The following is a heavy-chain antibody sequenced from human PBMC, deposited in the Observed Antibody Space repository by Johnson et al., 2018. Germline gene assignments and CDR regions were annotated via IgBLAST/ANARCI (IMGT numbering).Heavy chain of an antibody. D-gene: IGHD3-10*01. CDR1: GGTLSNFT. V-gene: IGHV1-69*12. J-gene: IGHJ3*02. Sequence: QVQLVQSGAEVKRPGSSVKVSCKASGGTLSNFTIIWVRQAPGHGLEWLGVIIPIFGTTFYAQQLQGRVTIIADESTNTASMELSSLRSEDTALYYCAIDMGSYYGFDIWGQGTMVTVFS. CDR2: IIPIFGTT. CDR3: AIDMGSYYGFDI.